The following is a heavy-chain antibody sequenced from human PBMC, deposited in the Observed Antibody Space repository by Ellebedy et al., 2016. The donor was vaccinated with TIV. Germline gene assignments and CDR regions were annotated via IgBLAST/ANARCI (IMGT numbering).Heavy chain of an antibody. CDR1: GYTFTNYA. J-gene: IGHJ4*02. CDR3: ARALDGDYDQFDY. CDR2: INAGNGNT. Sequence: ASVKVSXXASGYTFTNYAMHWVRQAPGQRLEWMGWINAGNGNTKYSQKFQGRVTMTRNTSISTAYMELSSLRSEDTAVYYCARALDGDYDQFDYWGQGTLVTVSS. D-gene: IGHD4-17*01. V-gene: IGHV1-3*01.